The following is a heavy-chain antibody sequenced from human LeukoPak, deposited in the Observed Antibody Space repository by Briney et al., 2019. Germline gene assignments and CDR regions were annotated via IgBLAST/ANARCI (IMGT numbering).Heavy chain of an antibody. CDR2: IYTSGST. J-gene: IGHJ4*02. V-gene: IGHV4-61*02. CDR3: ATDGSSGWRYYFDY. D-gene: IGHD6-19*01. CDR1: GDSISSGSYY. Sequence: SQTLSLTCTVSGDSISSGSYYWGWIRQPAGKGLEWIGRIYTSGSTNYNPSLKSRVTISLDTSKNQSSLELSSVTAADTALYYCATDGSSGWRYYFDYWGQGTLVTVSS.